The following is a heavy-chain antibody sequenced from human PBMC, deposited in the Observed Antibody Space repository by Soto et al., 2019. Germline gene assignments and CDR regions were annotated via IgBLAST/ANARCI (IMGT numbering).Heavy chain of an antibody. CDR1: GYTFTRYD. D-gene: IGHD5-18*01. Sequence: ASVKVSCKASGYTFTRYDINWVRQATGQGLEWMGWMNPNSGDAGYALKFQGRVTMTRDTSISTAYLELNSLRSEDTAVYYCAIDTAPGGGLSYWGQGTLVTVSS. CDR3: AIDTAPGGGLSY. J-gene: IGHJ4*02. V-gene: IGHV1-8*01. CDR2: MNPNSGDA.